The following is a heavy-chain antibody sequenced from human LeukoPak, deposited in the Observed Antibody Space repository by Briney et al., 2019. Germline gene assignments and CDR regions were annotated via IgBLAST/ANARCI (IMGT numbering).Heavy chain of an antibody. CDR2: ISSSGSTI. Sequence: GGSLRLSCAASGFTFSDYYMSWIRQAPGKGLEWVSYISSSGSTIYYADSVKGRFTISRDNAKNSLYLQMNSLRSEDTAVYYCAAGIYGSGSYYSSHNGLSDAFDIWGQGTMVTVSS. J-gene: IGHJ3*02. D-gene: IGHD3-10*01. CDR3: AAGIYGSGSYYSSHNGLSDAFDI. V-gene: IGHV3-11*01. CDR1: GFTFSDYY.